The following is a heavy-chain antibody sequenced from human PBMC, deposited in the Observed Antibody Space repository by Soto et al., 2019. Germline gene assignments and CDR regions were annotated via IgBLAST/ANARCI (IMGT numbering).Heavy chain of an antibody. CDR1: GFTFGDYG. CDR3: TSDRSIYGSSGQQIDY. J-gene: IGHJ4*02. V-gene: IGHV3-49*03. Sequence: GGSLRLSCTASGFTFGDYGMSWFRQAPGKGLEWVGFIRSKAYGGTTEYAASVTGRFTISRDDSKSIAYLQMNSLETEDTAVYYCTSDRSIYGSSGQQIDYWGKGTLVSVSS. D-gene: IGHD3-22*01. CDR2: IRSKAYGGTT.